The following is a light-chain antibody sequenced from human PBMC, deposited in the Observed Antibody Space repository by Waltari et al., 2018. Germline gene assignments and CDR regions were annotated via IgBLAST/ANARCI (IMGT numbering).Light chain of an antibody. J-gene: IGKJ4*01. CDR3: QQYDSIVLT. Sequence: EIVLTQSPGTLSLSPGERATLSCRASQSVSNNFLNWYQQKPGQAPRLLIYGASSRATGIPDRFSGSRSGTDFTLTISRLEPEDFAVYYCQQYDSIVLTFGGGTKVEI. V-gene: IGKV3-20*01. CDR2: GAS. CDR1: QSVSNNF.